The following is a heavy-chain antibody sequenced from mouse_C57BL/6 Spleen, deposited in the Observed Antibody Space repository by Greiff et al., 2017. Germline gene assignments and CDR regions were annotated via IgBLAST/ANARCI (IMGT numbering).Heavy chain of an antibody. Sequence: EVHLVESGGELVKPGGSLKLSCEASGFTFSSYGMSWVRQTPDKRLEWVATISSGGSYTYYPDSVKGRFPISRDNAKNTLYLQMSSLKSEDTAMYYWARQRGVDWYYEVWGTGTTVTVAS. V-gene: IGHV5-6*01. CDR2: ISSGGSYT. D-gene: IGHD1-1*01. CDR3: ARQRGVDWYYEV. CDR1: GFTFSSYG. J-gene: IGHJ1*03.